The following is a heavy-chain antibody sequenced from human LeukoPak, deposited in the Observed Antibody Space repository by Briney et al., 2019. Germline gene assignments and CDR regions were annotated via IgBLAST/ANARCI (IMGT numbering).Heavy chain of an antibody. J-gene: IGHJ4*02. CDR3: ARQRGYCSGGSCYRTPHFDY. CDR2: IYYSGTT. Sequence: SETLSLTCTVSGGSISSSTYYWGWIRQPPGKGLEWIGSIYYSGTTYYNPSLKGRVTISVDTSKNQFSLKLSSVTAAGTAVYYCARQRGYCSGGSCYRTPHFDYWGQGTLVTVSS. D-gene: IGHD2-15*01. V-gene: IGHV4-39*01. CDR1: GGSISSSTYY.